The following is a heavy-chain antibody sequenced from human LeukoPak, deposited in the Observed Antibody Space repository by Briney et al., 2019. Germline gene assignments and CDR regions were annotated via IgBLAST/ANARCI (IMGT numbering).Heavy chain of an antibody. CDR2: ISAYNGNT. CDR3: ARAIPELGYCSSTSCKTPMPYYYYGMDV. CDR1: GYTFTSYG. J-gene: IGHJ6*02. V-gene: IGHV1-18*01. D-gene: IGHD2-2*01. Sequence: ASVKVSCTASGYTFTSYGISWVRQAPGQGLEWMGWISAYNGNTNYSQKLQGRVTMTTDTSTSTAYMELRSLRSDDTAVYYCARAIPELGYCSSTSCKTPMPYYYYGMDVWGQGTTVTVSS.